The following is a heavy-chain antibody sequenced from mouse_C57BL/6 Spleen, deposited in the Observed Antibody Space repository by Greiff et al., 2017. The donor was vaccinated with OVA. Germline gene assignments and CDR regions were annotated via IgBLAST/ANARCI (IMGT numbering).Heavy chain of an antibody. Sequence: DVQLQESGPELVKPGASVKISCKASGYSFTGYYMNWVKQSPEKSLEWIGEINPSTGGTTYNQKFKAKATLTVDKSSSTAYMQLKSLTSEDSAVYYCARNRNFDVWGTGTTVTVSS. CDR3: ARNRNFDV. CDR2: INPSTGGT. J-gene: IGHJ1*03. V-gene: IGHV1-42*01. CDR1: GYSFTGYY.